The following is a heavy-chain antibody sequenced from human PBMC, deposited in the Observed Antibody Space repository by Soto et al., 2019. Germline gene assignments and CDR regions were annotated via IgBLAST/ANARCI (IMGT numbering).Heavy chain of an antibody. V-gene: IGHV3-23*01. CDR2: ISGSGGST. Sequence: VGSLRLSCAASGFTFSSYAMSWVRQSPGKGLEWVSAISGSGGSTYYADSVKGRFTISRDNSKNTLYLQMNSLRAEDTAVYYCANRQWMAGGRWFDRWGQGTLSTVSS. D-gene: IGHD6-19*01. CDR3: ANRQWMAGGRWFDR. CDR1: GFTFSSYA. J-gene: IGHJ5*02.